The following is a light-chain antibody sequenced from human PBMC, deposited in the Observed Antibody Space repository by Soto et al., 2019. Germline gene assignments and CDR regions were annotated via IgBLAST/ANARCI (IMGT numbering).Light chain of an antibody. V-gene: IGKV3-15*01. CDR1: QSVSNK. CDR2: GAS. Sequence: EVVMAQSPVTLSVSPGERATLSCRASQSVSNKLAWYQQKPGQAPRLLIYGASTGATGIPPRFSGSGSGTQFTLTISSLQSEDFAVYYCQQYDNWPGTFGQGTKVDIK. J-gene: IGKJ1*01. CDR3: QQYDNWPGT.